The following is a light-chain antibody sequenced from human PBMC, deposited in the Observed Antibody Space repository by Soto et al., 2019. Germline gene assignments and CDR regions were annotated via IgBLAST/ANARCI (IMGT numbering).Light chain of an antibody. Sequence: DIQRTQSPSTLSASVGDRVTITCRASQSISSWLAWYQQKPGEAPKLLIYDASALPRGVPSRFSGSGSGTKFTLTIASLQPDDFATYYCQQYETFSGTFGPGTKVDI. CDR3: QQYETFSGT. J-gene: IGKJ1*01. CDR1: QSISSW. CDR2: DAS. V-gene: IGKV1-5*01.